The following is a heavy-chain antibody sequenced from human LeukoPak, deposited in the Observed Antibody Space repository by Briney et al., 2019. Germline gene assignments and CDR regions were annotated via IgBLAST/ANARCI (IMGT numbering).Heavy chain of an antibody. J-gene: IGHJ4*02. CDR3: SRSLDY. V-gene: IGHV3-7*01. Sequence: GGSLRLSCVASGFPFSGYWMDWVRQAPGKGMEWVANINQDGTNQYYAASVKGRFSISRDNAKNSLYLQLNSLRAEDTGVYYCSRSLDYLGQGALVTVSS. CDR2: INQDGTNQ. CDR1: GFPFSGYW.